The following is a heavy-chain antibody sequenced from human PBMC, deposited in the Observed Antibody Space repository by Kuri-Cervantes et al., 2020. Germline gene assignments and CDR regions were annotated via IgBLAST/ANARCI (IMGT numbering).Heavy chain of an antibody. Sequence: ASVTVSCKASGYTFSDYYMHWVRQAPGQGLEWMGWISAYNGNTNYAQKLQGRVTMTTDTSTSTDYMELGSLRSDDTAVYYCATASHCSSTSCYSYYYYYYGMDVWGQGTTVTVSS. D-gene: IGHD2-2*01. CDR2: ISAYNGNT. CDR1: GYTFSDYY. V-gene: IGHV1-18*04. CDR3: ATASHCSSTSCYSYYYYYYGMDV. J-gene: IGHJ6*02.